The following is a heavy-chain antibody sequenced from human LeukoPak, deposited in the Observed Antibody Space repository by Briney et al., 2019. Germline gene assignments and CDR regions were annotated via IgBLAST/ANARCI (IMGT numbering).Heavy chain of an antibody. V-gene: IGHV3-21*01. Sequence: GGSLRLSCAASGFTFSSYSMNWVRQAPGKGLEWVSSISSSSSYIYYADSVKGRFTISRDNAKNSLYLQMNSLRAEDTAVYYCARDPIENVWGSYRSDAFDISGQGTMVTVSS. D-gene: IGHD3-16*02. CDR3: ARDPIENVWGSYRSDAFDI. J-gene: IGHJ3*02. CDR2: ISSSSSYI. CDR1: GFTFSSYS.